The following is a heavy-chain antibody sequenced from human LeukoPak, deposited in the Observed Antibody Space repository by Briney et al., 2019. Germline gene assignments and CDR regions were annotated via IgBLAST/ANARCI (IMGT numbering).Heavy chain of an antibody. D-gene: IGHD6-6*01. Sequence: GSLRLSCAASGFTFSSYAMSWVRQAPGKGLEWVAVISYDGSNKYYADSVKGRFTISRDNSKNTLYLQMNSLRAEDTAVYYCARDRGSSSRTLDYWGQGTLVTVSS. V-gene: IGHV3-30-3*01. CDR3: ARDRGSSSRTLDY. CDR1: GFTFSSYA. CDR2: ISYDGSNK. J-gene: IGHJ4*02.